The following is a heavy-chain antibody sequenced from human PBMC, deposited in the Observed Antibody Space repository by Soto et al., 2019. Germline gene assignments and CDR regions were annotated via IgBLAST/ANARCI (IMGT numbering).Heavy chain of an antibody. CDR3: AFNYRVLWFGEPSTPEPNDAFDI. Sequence: SETLSLTCAVYGGSFSGYYWSWIRQPPGKGLEWIGEINHSGSTNYNPSLKSRVTISVDTSKNQFSLKLSSVTAADTAVYYCAFNYRVLWFGEPSTPEPNDAFDIWGQGTMVTVSS. V-gene: IGHV4-34*01. J-gene: IGHJ3*02. D-gene: IGHD3-10*01. CDR2: INHSGST. CDR1: GGSFSGYY.